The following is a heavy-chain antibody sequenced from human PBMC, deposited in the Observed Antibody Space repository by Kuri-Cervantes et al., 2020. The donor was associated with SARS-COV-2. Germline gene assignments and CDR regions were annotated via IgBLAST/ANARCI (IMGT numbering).Heavy chain of an antibody. CDR3: ARRNRNYDFWSGYDY. CDR2: IYYSGST. Sequence: SETLSLTCTVSGGSISSHYWSWIRQPPGKGLEWIGYIYYSGSTNYNPSLKSRVTISVDTSKNQFSLKLSSVTAADTAVYYCARRNRNYDFWSGYDYWGQGTLVTVSS. D-gene: IGHD3-3*01. CDR1: GGSISSHY. V-gene: IGHV4-59*11. J-gene: IGHJ4*02.